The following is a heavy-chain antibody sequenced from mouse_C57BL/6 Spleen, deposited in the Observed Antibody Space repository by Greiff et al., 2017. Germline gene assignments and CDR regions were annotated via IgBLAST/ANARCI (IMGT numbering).Heavy chain of an antibody. CDR1: GFNIKNTY. V-gene: IGHV14-3*01. CDR2: IDPANGNT. D-gene: IGHD1-1*01. Sequence: EVQLQQSVAELVRPGASVKLSCTASGFNIKNTYMHWVKQRPEQGLEWIGRIDPANGNTKYAPKFQGKATITADTSSNTAYLQLSSLTSEDTAIYYCAPIYYYGSRGYAMDYWGQGTSVTVSS. J-gene: IGHJ4*01. CDR3: APIYYYGSRGYAMDY.